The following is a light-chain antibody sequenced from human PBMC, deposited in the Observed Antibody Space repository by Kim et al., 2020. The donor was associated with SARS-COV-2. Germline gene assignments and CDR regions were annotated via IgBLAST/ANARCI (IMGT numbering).Light chain of an antibody. CDR2: FDS. CDR3: QVWDSGSTQVV. V-gene: IGLV3-21*04. CDR1: TSVPEG. J-gene: IGLJ2*01. Sequence: AHGKTGRCCCGGNTSVPEGVHWYQQMPGQAPIRVIYFDSDRPSGIPGGFSGCMSRNTAALTISRDEAGDEADYYCQVWDSGSTQVVFGGGAQLAVL.